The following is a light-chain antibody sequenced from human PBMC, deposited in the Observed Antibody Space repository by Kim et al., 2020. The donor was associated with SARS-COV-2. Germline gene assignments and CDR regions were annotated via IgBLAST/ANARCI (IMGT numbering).Light chain of an antibody. J-gene: IGLJ1*01. Sequence: SYELTKPPSLSVSPGQTARITCSGDTLPEKQTYWYQQKSGQAPLLVIYKDNERPSGIPGRFSGSSSGTTVTLTISGVQAEDDADYYCQSADGSGTYVFGT. CDR3: QSADGSGTYV. CDR1: TLPEKQ. CDR2: KDN. V-gene: IGLV3-25*03.